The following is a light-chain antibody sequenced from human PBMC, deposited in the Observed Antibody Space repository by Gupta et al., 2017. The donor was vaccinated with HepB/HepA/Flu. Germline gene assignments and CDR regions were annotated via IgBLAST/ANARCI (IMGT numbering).Light chain of an antibody. CDR3: QQLNSYPPLYT. CDR2: AAS. Sequence: DIQVTQSPSFLSASVGDRVTITCRASQDISNYLAWYQQKPGRAPNLLIYAASTLQSGVPSRFSGTGSGTEFTLTISSRQPEDFATYYCQQLNSYPPLYTFGQGTKLEIK. J-gene: IGKJ2*01. V-gene: IGKV1-9*01. CDR1: QDISNY.